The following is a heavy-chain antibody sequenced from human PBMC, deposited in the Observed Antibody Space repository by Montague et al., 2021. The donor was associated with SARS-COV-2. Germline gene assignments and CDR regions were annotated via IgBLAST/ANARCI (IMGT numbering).Heavy chain of an antibody. J-gene: IGHJ6*02. CDR1: GFTVSSNY. D-gene: IGHD2-2*01. CDR2: IYSGGST. Sequence: SLRLSCAASGFTVSSNYMTWVRQAPGKGLEWVSVIYSGGSTYYADSVKGRFTISRDNSKNTLYLQLNSLRAEDTAVYYCARVGRDSAILPIAIHYGMDVWSQGTTVTVSS. V-gene: IGHV3-53*01. CDR3: ARVGRDSAILPIAIHYGMDV.